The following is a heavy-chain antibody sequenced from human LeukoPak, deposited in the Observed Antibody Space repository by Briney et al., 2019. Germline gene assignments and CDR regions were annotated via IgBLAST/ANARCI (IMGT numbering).Heavy chain of an antibody. V-gene: IGHV1-2*06. CDR3: ARVGAKPKGFDY. CDR2: INPNSGGT. D-gene: IGHD1-14*01. CDR1: GYTFTGYY. Sequence: ASVKVSCKASGYTFTGYYMHWVRQAPGQGLEWMGRINPNSGGTNYAQKFQGRITMTRDTSISTAYMELSRLRSDDTAVYYCARVGAKPKGFDYWGQGTLVTVSS. J-gene: IGHJ4*02.